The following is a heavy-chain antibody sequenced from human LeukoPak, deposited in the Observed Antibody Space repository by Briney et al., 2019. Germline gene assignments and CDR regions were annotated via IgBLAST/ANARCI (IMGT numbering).Heavy chain of an antibody. V-gene: IGHV1-69*13. D-gene: IGHD2-15*01. CDR1: GGTFSNYA. CDR3: ATDRGILGYCTGGSCYSLDY. CDR2: GIPVFGTT. J-gene: IGHJ4*02. Sequence: SVKVSCKISGGTFSNYAISWARQAPGQGLEWMAGGIPVFGTTDYAKNFQGRVTITADESTSTAYLELSGLRSEDTAVYYCATDRGILGYCTGGSCYSLDYWGQGTLVTVSS.